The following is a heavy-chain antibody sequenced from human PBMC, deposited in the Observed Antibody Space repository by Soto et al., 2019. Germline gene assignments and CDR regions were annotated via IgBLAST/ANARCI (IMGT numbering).Heavy chain of an antibody. CDR2: ISGSGRNT. V-gene: IGHV3-23*01. Sequence: EVQMLESGGGLVHPGWSLRLSWAASGFTFSNYAMNWVRQGPGKGLAGVSSISGSGRNTYYADSVKGRVTISRESSKNTLYLQMNSLRVEDTGVYYCAKDLNGSGSFTSYYHYGMDVWGQGTTVTGSS. CDR1: GFTFSNYA. D-gene: IGHD3-10*01. CDR3: AKDLNGSGSFTSYYHYGMDV. J-gene: IGHJ6*02.